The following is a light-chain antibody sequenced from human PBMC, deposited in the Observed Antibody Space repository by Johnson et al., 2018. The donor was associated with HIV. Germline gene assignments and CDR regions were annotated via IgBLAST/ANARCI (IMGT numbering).Light chain of an antibody. CDR2: DNN. CDR3: GTWDSSLSAGV. CDR1: SSNIGNNY. V-gene: IGLV1-51*01. Sequence: QSVLTQPPSVSAAPGQKVTISCSGSSSNIGNNYVSWYQQLPGTAPKLLIYDNNKRPSGIPDRFSGSNSGTSATLGITGLQTGDAADYYCGTWDSSLSAGVFGTGTKVTVL. J-gene: IGLJ1*01.